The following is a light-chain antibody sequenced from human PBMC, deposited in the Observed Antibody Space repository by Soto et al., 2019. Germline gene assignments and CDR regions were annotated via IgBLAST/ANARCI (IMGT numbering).Light chain of an antibody. CDR1: QSISSY. V-gene: IGKV1-39*01. CDR3: QRSYSTPRT. CDR2: AAS. Sequence: DIQMTQSPSSLSASVGDRVTITCRASQSISSYLNWYQQKPGKAPKLLIYAASSLQSGVPSRFSGSGSGTDFTRTISSLQPEDFATYYCQRSYSTPRTFGQGTKVEIK. J-gene: IGKJ1*01.